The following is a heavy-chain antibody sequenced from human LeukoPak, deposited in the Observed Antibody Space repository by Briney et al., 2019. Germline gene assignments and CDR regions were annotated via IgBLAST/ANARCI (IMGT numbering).Heavy chain of an antibody. D-gene: IGHD3-22*01. CDR3: TEGHYYDSSGYLNYFDY. J-gene: IGHJ4*02. V-gene: IGHV4-39*01. Sequence: SETLSLTCTVSGGSISSSSYCWGWIRQPPGKGLEWIGSVYYSGSTYYNPSLKSRVTISVDTSKNQFSLKLSSVTAADTAVYYCTEGHYYDSSGYLNYFDYWGQGTLVTVSS. CDR1: GGSISSSSYC. CDR2: VYYSGST.